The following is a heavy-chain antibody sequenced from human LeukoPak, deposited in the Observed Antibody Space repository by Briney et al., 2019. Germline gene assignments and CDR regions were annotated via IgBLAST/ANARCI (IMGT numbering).Heavy chain of an antibody. V-gene: IGHV4-31*03. CDR3: ARGRAMGTRRFDP. D-gene: IGHD5-18*01. J-gene: IGHJ5*02. CDR2: IYDSGST. CDR1: GGSVSSGGNY. Sequence: SETLSLTCTVAGGSVSSGGNYWSWIRQHPGKGLEWIGYIYDSGSTFYNPSLKSRVTISIDTSKNQFSLKLTSVTAADTAVYSCARGRAMGTRRFDPWGPGTLVTVSS.